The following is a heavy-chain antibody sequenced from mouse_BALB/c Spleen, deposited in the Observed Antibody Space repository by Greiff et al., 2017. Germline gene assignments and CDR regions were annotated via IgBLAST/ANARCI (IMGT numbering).Heavy chain of an antibody. J-gene: IGHJ4*01. CDR1: GYTFTSYW. CDR3: ARSYKDAMDY. Sequence: QVQLQQSGAELVKPGASVKLSCKTSGYTFTSYWIQWVKQRPGQGLGWIGEIFPGTGTTYYNEKFKGKATLTIDTSSSTAYMQLSSLTSEDSAVYCCARSYKDAMDYWGQGTSVTVSS. V-gene: IGHV1S132*01. CDR2: IFPGTGTT.